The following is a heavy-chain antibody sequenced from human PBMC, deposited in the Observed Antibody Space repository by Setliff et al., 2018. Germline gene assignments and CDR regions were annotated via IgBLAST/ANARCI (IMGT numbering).Heavy chain of an antibody. CDR2: ISPESSEK. V-gene: IGHV3-7*01. CDR1: GFTFSNCW. J-gene: IGHJ4*02. CDR3: FGAGTCSY. D-gene: IGHD3-10*01. Sequence: GGSLRLSCAASGFTFSNCWVSWVRQAPGKGLEWVASISPESSEKYYADSVKGRFTISRDNAKNSLSLQMNNLRTEDTAVYYCFGAGTCSYWGQGTLVTVSS.